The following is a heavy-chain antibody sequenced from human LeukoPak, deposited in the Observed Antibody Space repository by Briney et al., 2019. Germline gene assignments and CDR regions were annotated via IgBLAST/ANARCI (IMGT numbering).Heavy chain of an antibody. CDR2: INPNGGGT. CDR3: ARDREQGPRFDP. J-gene: IGHJ5*02. D-gene: IGHD1-26*01. Sequence: ASVKVPCKASGYTFSGYYIHWVRQAPGQGLEWMGRINPNGGGTNYAQRFQGRVTMTGDTSITTAYMELSSLTFDDTAVYYRARDREQGPRFDPWGQGTLVTVSS. CDR1: GYTFSGYY. V-gene: IGHV1-2*06.